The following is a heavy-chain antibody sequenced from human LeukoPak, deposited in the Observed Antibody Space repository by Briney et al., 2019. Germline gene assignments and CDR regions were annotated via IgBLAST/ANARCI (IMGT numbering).Heavy chain of an antibody. V-gene: IGHV4-30-4*01. J-gene: IGHJ4*02. CDR3: ASLLPYYYDSSSSDY. D-gene: IGHD3-22*01. Sequence: SETLSLTCTVSGGSISSGDYYWSWIRQPPGKGLEWIGYIYYSGSTYYNPSLKSRVTISVDTSKNQFSLKLSSVTAADTAVYYCASLLPYYYDSSSSDYWGQGTLVTVSS. CDR1: GGSISSGDYY. CDR2: IYYSGST.